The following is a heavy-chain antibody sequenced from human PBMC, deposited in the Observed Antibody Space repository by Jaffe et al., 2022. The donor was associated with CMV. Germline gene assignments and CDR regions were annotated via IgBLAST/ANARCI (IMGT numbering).Heavy chain of an antibody. J-gene: IGHJ6*03. V-gene: IGHV3-66*01. CDR2: IYSGGST. CDR3: ARGGIAVDKYYYYYMDV. Sequence: EVQLVESGGGLVQPGGSLRLSCAASGFTVSSNYMSWVRQAPGKGLEWVSVIYSGGSTYYADSVKGRFTISRDNSKNTLYLQMNSLRAEDTAVYYCARGGIAVDKYYYYYMDVWGKGTTVTVSS. CDR1: GFTVSSNY. D-gene: IGHD6-19*01.